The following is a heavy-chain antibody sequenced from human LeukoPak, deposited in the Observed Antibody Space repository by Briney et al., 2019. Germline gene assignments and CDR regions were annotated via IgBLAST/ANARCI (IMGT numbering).Heavy chain of an antibody. J-gene: IGHJ3*02. CDR2: INHSGST. V-gene: IGHV4-34*01. Sequence: SETLSLTCAVYGGSFSGYYWSWVRQPPGKGLEWIGEINHSGSTNYNPSLKSRVTISVDTSKNQFSLKLNSVTAADTAVYYCAKSNGYGLVDIWGQGTMVTVSS. CDR3: AKSNGYGLVDI. D-gene: IGHD3-10*01. CDR1: GGSFSGYY.